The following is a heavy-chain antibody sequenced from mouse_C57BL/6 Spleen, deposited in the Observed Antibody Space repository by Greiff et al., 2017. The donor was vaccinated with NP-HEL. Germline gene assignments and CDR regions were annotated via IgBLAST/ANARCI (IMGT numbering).Heavy chain of an antibody. CDR2: LYPGDGDT. J-gene: IGHJ3*01. CDR1: GYAFSSYW. Sequence: QVQLQQSGAELVKPGASVKISCKASGYAFSSYWMNWVKQRPGKGLEWIGQLYPGDGDTTYNGKFKGKAPLTAEKSSSTAYMQLSSLTSEDSAVYFCARKEVAWFAYWGQGTLVTVSA. CDR3: ARKEVAWFAY. V-gene: IGHV1-80*01.